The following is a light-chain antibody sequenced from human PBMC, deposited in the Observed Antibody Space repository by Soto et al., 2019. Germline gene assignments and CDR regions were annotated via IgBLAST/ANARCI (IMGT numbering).Light chain of an antibody. V-gene: IGKV1-33*01. CDR1: QDITKK. J-gene: IGKJ3*01. CDR2: DAS. Sequence: DIQMTQSPSSLSASVGDRVTITCQVSQDITKKLNWYQQKPGKAPKLLIYDASNLESGVPPRFSGEGSGTVFAFTISSLQPEDFATYYCQQYGVFGPGTKVDIK. CDR3: QQYGV.